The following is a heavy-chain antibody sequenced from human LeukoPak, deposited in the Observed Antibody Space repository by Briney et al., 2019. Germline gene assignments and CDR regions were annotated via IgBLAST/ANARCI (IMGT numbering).Heavy chain of an antibody. V-gene: IGHV4-39*07. J-gene: IGHJ5*02. D-gene: IGHD2-2*01. CDR1: GGSISSSSYY. CDR2: INHSGST. Sequence: PSETLSLTCTVSGGSISSSSYYWSWIRQPPGKGLEWIGEINHSGSTNYNPSLKSRVTISVDTSKNQFSLKLSSVTAADTAVYYCASACSSTSCYQYNWFDPWGQGTLVTVSS. CDR3: ASACSSTSCYQYNWFDP.